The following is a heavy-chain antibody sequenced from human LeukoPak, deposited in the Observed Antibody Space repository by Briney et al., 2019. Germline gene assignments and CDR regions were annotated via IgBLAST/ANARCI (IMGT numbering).Heavy chain of an antibody. J-gene: IGHJ4*02. CDR2: IKEDGSEK. CDR1: GFTFSSYE. Sequence: PGGSLRLSCAASGFTFSSYEMSWVRQAPGKGLEWVANIKEDGSEKFYVDSVRGRFTISRDNAKNSLYLQMNSLRVEDTAVYFCAREASLMAGKGFDYWGQGTLVTVSS. CDR3: AREASLMAGKGFDY. D-gene: IGHD6-19*01. V-gene: IGHV3-7*01.